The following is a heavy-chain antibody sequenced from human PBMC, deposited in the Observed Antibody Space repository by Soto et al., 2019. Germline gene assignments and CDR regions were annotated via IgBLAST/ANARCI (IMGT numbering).Heavy chain of an antibody. CDR2: VHYSGNT. V-gene: IGHV4-59*01. CDR1: GGSISSYY. J-gene: IGHJ4*02. Sequence: SETLSLTCTVSGGSISSYYWSWIRQPPGRGLDWIGYVHYSGNTNYNPSLRSRFTISLDTSRNEFSLKVTSVTAADTAVYYFARVVPSQYYFDYWGQGTLVTVS. CDR3: ARVVPSQYYFDY. D-gene: IGHD2-2*01.